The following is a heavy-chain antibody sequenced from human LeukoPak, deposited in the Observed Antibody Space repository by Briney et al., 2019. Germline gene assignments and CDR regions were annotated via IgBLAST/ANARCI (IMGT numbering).Heavy chain of an antibody. D-gene: IGHD3-3*01. CDR2: IYYSGNT. CDR3: ARHGSGYYPYYFDY. CDR1: GGSISSYY. Sequence: SETLSLTCTVSGGSISSYYWSWIRQPPGKGLEWIGYIYYSGNTNYNPSLKSRVTISVVTSKTQFSLRLSSVTAADTAVYYCARHGSGYYPYYFDYWGQGTLVTVSS. V-gene: IGHV4-59*08. J-gene: IGHJ4*02.